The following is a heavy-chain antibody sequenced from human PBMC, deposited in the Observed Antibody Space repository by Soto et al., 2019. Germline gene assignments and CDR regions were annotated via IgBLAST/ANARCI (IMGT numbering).Heavy chain of an antibody. J-gene: IGHJ4*02. V-gene: IGHV4-59*01. CDR3: ARAKSNYQTFDH. CDR2: IYYSGST. D-gene: IGHD4-4*01. CDR1: GDSMSSYY. Sequence: SETLSLTCTVSGDSMSSYYWSWIRQPPGKGLEWIGYIYYSGSTTYNPSLRSRVTMSVDTSKNQFTLRLSSVTAADTAVYYCARAKSNYQTFDHWGQGSQVTVSS.